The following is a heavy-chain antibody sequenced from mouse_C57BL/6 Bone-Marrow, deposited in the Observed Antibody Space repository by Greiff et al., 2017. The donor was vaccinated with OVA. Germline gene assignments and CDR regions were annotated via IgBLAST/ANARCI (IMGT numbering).Heavy chain of an antibody. D-gene: IGHD1-1*01. Sequence: EVQLVESGGGLVQPGGSLKLSCAASGIDFSRYWMSWVRRAPGKGLEWIGEINPDSSTINYAPSLKDKFIISRDNAKNTLYLQMSRVRSEDTALYYCARENYYGSPYAMDYWGQGTSVTVSS. CDR2: INPDSSTI. J-gene: IGHJ4*01. CDR3: ARENYYGSPYAMDY. V-gene: IGHV4-1*01. CDR1: GIDFSRYW.